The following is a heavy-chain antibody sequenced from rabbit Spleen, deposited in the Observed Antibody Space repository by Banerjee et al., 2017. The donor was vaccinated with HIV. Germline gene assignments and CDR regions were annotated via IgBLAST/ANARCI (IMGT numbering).Heavy chain of an antibody. D-gene: IGHD6-1*01. J-gene: IGHJ4*01. Sequence: QLVESGGGLVQPGGSLKLSCKASGFDFSDYGVTWVRQAPGKGLEWIGYIDPLFGSTYYTSWVNGRFTISGHNAQNTLYLQLNSLTAADTATYFCARDYVSNDGWSDLWGPGTLVTVS. CDR3: ARDYVSNDGWSDL. CDR2: IDPLFGST. V-gene: IGHV1S47*01. CDR1: GFDFSDYG.